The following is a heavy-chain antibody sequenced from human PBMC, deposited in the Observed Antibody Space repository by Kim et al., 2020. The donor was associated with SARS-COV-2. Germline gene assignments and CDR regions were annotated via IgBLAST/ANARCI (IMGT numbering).Heavy chain of an antibody. V-gene: IGHV3-23*01. J-gene: IGHJ4*02. CDR1: GFTFSSYA. CDR3: ANGGYSYVGPFDY. Sequence: GGSLRLSCAASGFTFSSYAMSWVRQAPGKGLEWVSAISGSGGSTYYADSVKGRFTISRDNSKNTLYLQMNSLRAEDTAVYYCANGGYSYVGPFDYWGQGTLVTVSS. D-gene: IGHD5-18*01. CDR2: ISGSGGST.